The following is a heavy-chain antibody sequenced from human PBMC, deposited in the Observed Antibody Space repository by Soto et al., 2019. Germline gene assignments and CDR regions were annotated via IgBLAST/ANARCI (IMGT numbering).Heavy chain of an antibody. CDR2: ISYDGSNK. V-gene: IGHV3-30-3*01. Sequence: PGGSLRLSCAASGFTFSSYAMHWVRQAPGKGLEWVAVISYDGSNKYYADSVKGRFTISRDNSKNTLYLQMNSLRAEDTAVYYCARVKCSSTSCYYYYGTDVWGQGTTVTVSS. D-gene: IGHD2-2*01. J-gene: IGHJ6*02. CDR3: ARVKCSSTSCYYYYGTDV. CDR1: GFTFSSYA.